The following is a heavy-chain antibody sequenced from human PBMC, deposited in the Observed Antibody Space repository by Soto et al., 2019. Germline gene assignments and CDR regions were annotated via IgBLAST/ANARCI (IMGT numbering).Heavy chain of an antibody. CDR1: GGSISSGDYY. V-gene: IGHV4-30-4*01. Sequence: SETLSLTCTVSGGSISSGDYYWSWIRQPPGKGLEWIGYIYYSGSTYYNPSLKSRVTISVDTSKNQFSLKLSSVTAADTAVYYCARDTDGYNYYFDYWGQGTLVTVSS. CDR2: IYYSGST. D-gene: IGHD5-12*01. CDR3: ARDTDGYNYYFDY. J-gene: IGHJ4*02.